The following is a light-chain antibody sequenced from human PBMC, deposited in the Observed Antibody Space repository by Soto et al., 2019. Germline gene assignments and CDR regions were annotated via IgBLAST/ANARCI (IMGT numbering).Light chain of an antibody. CDR2: EVV. CDR1: KSDIGVYDF. Sequence: QSVLTQPPSASGSPGQAVTISFTGTKSDIGVYDFVSWYQHHPGKAPRLIIYEVVQRPSGVPDRFSGSKSGNTASLTVSGLQAADEADYFCKSYAGSNTYVFGSGTKLPVL. J-gene: IGLJ1*01. CDR3: KSYAGSNTYV. V-gene: IGLV2-8*01.